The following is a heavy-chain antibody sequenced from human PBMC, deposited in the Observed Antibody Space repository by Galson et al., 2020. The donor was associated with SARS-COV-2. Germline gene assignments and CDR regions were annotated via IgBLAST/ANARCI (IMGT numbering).Heavy chain of an antibody. D-gene: IGHD3-9*01. CDR2: IHYSGST. V-gene: IGHV4-39*01. Sequence: SETLSRTCTVPGGSVRSSGKYWVWIRQSPGKGLEYIGSIHYSGSTYYNPSLKSRVTTSVDTSKNQVSLKLSSVTAADTAVYYCARGAYDPLAGHYRDYGMDVWGQGTTVTVSS. CDR1: GGSVRSSGKY. J-gene: IGHJ6*02. CDR3: ARGAYDPLAGHYRDYGMDV.